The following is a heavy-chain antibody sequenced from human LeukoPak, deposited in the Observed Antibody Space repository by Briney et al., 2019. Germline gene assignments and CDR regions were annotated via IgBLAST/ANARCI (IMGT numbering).Heavy chain of an antibody. J-gene: IGHJ4*02. CDR1: GGTFSSYA. Sequence: SVKVSCKASGGTFSSYAISWVRQAPGQGLEWMGGIIPIFGTANYAQKFQGRVTITADESTSPAYMELRSLRSEDTAVYYCARGGSWLAFDYWGQGTLVTVSS. V-gene: IGHV1-69*13. CDR2: IIPIFGTA. CDR3: ARGGSWLAFDY. D-gene: IGHD2-15*01.